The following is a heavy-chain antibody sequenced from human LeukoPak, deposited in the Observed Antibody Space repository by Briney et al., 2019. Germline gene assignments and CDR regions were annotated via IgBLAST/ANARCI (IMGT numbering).Heavy chain of an antibody. CDR3: ARGGQGVLWFGEYLIHAFDI. D-gene: IGHD3-10*01. CDR2: TYYRSKWYN. V-gene: IGHV6-1*01. J-gene: IGHJ3*02. Sequence: PSQTLSLTCAISGDSVSSNSAAWNWIGQSPSRGLEWLGRTYYRSKWYNDYAVSVKSRITINPDTSKNQFSLQLNSVTPEDTAVYYCARGGQGVLWFGEYLIHAFDIWGQGTMVTVSS. CDR1: GDSVSSNSAA.